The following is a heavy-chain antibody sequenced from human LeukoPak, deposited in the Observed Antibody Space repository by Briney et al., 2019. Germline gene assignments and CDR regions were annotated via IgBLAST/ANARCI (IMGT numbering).Heavy chain of an antibody. J-gene: IGHJ4*02. CDR3: ARGGGSPESKAGAGVMDY. V-gene: IGHV4-4*02. D-gene: IGHD1-26*01. Sequence: PSETLSLTCAVSGTSIKNNNWWTWVRQPPGKGLEWIGEIYHSGGTNYNPSLKSRVTISVDKSKNQFSLKLISVTAADTAVYYCARGGGSPESKAGAGVMDYWGQGTLVTVSS. CDR2: IYHSGGT. CDR1: GTSIKNNNW.